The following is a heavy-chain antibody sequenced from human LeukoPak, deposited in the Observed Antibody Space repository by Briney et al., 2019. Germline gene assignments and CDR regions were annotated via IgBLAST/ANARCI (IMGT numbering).Heavy chain of an antibody. V-gene: IGHV5-51*01. CDR3: ARLIVPAAMRAFDP. CDR1: GYSLTSYW. J-gene: IGHJ5*02. D-gene: IGHD2-2*01. Sequence: GESLKISCKGSGYSLTSYWIGWVRQMPGKGLEWMGIIYPGDSDNTYSQSFQGQVTISADKSISTAYLQWRSLKASDTAMYYCARLIVPAAMRAFDPWGQGTLVTVSS. CDR2: IYPGDSDN.